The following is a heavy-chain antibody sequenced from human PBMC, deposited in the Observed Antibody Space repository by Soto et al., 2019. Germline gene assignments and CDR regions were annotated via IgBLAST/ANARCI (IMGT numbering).Heavy chain of an antibody. V-gene: IGHV4-30-2*01. CDR3: ARSTVTTFPDNWYFAL. Sequence: QLQLQESGSGLVKPSQTLSLTCAVSGGAISSGGYSWSWIRQPPGKGLEWIGYIYHSGSTYYNPSLKSRVTISVDRSKNQFSLKLSSVTAADTAVYYCARSTVTTFPDNWYFALWGRGTLVTVSS. CDR1: GGAISSGGYS. CDR2: IYHSGST. J-gene: IGHJ2*01. D-gene: IGHD4-17*01.